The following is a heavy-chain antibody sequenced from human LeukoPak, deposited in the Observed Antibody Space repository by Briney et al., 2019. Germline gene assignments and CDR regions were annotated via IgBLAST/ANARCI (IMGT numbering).Heavy chain of an antibody. J-gene: IGHJ4*01. D-gene: IGHD1-26*01. V-gene: IGHV3-74*01. CDR2: INGDGNTI. CDR1: GFSFSSYT. CDR3: ARGKSGSYGLEDY. Sequence: PGGSLRLSCAASGFSFSSYTMHWVRQAPGKGLVWVSRINGDGNTINYADSVRGRFTISRDNAKNTLYLQMNSLRAEDTAVYYCARGKSGSYGLEDYLGHGTLVTVSS.